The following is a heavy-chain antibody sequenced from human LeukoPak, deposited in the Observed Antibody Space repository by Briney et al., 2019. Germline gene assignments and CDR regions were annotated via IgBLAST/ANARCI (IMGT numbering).Heavy chain of an antibody. D-gene: IGHD4-17*01. J-gene: IGHJ3*02. Sequence: PGGSLRLSCAASGFTFSSYGMHWVRQAPGKGLEWVSAISGSGGSTYYADSVKGRSSISRDNSKNTLYLQMNSLRAEDTAVYYCAKVSTYGDDYHDAFDIWGQGTMVTVSS. CDR2: ISGSGGST. CDR3: AKVSTYGDDYHDAFDI. V-gene: IGHV3-23*01. CDR1: GFTFSSYG.